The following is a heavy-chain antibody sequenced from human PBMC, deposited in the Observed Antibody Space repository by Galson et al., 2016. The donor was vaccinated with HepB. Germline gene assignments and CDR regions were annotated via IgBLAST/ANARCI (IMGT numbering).Heavy chain of an antibody. J-gene: IGHJ4*02. D-gene: IGHD4-17*01. V-gene: IGHV3-21*01. CDR2: ISSSSSYT. CDR3: ARDPLRYGDRHFDY. CDR1: GFTFSTYS. Sequence: SLRLSCAAFGFTFSTYSINWVRQAPGKGLEWVSSISSSSSYTHYADSVKGRFTISRDNSKNTLYLRMNILRAEDTAVYYCARDPLRYGDRHFDYWGQGTLVTVSS.